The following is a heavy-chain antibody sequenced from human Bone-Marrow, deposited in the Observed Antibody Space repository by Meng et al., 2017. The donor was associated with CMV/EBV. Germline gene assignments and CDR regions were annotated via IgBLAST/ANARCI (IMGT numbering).Heavy chain of an antibody. Sequence: ASVKVSCKASGYTFTGYNIHWVRQAPGQGLDWMGWINPHSGDTKYAEKFQGRVTLTRDTSISTAYMELSRLRSDDTAVYYCARAYTFEYSSSSGFWFDPWGQGTLVTVSS. J-gene: IGHJ5*02. CDR3: ARAYTFEYSSSSGFWFDP. CDR2: INPHSGDT. CDR1: GYTFTGYN. D-gene: IGHD6-6*01. V-gene: IGHV1-2*02.